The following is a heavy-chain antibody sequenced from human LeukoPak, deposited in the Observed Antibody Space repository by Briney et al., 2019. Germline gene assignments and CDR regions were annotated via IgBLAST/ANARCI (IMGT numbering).Heavy chain of an antibody. CDR3: ARPITMVRGVIHPDAFDI. J-gene: IGHJ3*02. CDR1: GYTFTSYA. CDR2: INAGNGNT. Sequence: GASVKVSCKASGYTFTSYAMHWVRQAPGQRLEWMGWINAGNGNTKYSQKFQGRVTITRDTSASTAYMELSSLRSEDTAVYYCARPITMVRGVIHPDAFDIWGQGTMVTVSS. V-gene: IGHV1-3*01. D-gene: IGHD3-10*01.